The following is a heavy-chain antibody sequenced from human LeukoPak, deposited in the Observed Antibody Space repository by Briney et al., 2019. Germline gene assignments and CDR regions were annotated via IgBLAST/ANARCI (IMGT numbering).Heavy chain of an antibody. J-gene: IGHJ4*02. CDR3: ARDPRDIVVVPAAQNADTAMVTLDY. CDR1: GYTFTSYG. V-gene: IGHV1-18*01. D-gene: IGHD2-2*01. Sequence: ASVKVSCKASGYTFTSYGISWVRQAPGQGLEWMGWISAYNGNTNYAQKLQGRVTMTTDTSTSTAYMELRSLRSDGTAVYYCARDPRDIVVVPAAQNADTAMVTLDYWGQGTLVTVSS. CDR2: ISAYNGNT.